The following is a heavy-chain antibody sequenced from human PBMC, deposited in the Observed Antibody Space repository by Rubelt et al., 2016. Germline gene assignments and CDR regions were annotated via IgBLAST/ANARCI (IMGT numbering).Heavy chain of an antibody. D-gene: IGHD6-6*01. V-gene: IGHV4-59*08. J-gene: IGHJ4*02. CDR1: GGSISSYY. Sequence: WLTCTVSGGSISSYYWSWIRQPPGKGLEWIGYIYYSGTTYCNPSLKSRVTMSLDTSKNQFSLQLTSVTAADTAVYYCARHSSSSWYFDYWGQGTLVTVSS. CDR2: IYYSGTT. CDR3: ARHSSSSWYFDY.